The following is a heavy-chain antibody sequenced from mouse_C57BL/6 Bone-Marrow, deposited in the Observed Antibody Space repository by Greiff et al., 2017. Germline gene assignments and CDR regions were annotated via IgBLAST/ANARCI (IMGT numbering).Heavy chain of an antibody. CDR1: GYTFTTYP. CDR3: ARSRTFFYYLDY. Sequence: QVQLKQSGAELVKPGASVKMSCKASGYTFTTYPIEWMQQTHGKSLEWIGNFHPYNDDTKYNEKFKGKATLTVEKSSNTVYLELSRLTSDDSAVFYCARSRTFFYYLDYWGQGTTLTVSS. CDR2: FHPYNDDT. J-gene: IGHJ2*01. D-gene: IGHD1-1*01. V-gene: IGHV1-47*01.